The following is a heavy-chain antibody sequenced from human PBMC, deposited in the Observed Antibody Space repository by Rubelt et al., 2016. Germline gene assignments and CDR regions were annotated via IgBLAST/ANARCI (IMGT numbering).Heavy chain of an antibody. J-gene: IGHJ5*02. Sequence: GEINHSGSTNYNPSLKSRVTISVDTSKNQFSLKLSSVTAADTAVYYCASLAVAGTSWFDPWGQGTLVTVSS. V-gene: IGHV4-34*01. CDR3: ASLAVAGTSWFDP. D-gene: IGHD6-19*01. CDR2: INHSGST.